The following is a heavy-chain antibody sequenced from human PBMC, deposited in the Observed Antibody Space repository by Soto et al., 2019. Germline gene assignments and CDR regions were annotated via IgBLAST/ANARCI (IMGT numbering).Heavy chain of an antibody. CDR2: IYHSGST. V-gene: IGHV4-59*01. CDR3: ARSGRWLKSPYFDY. D-gene: IGHD3-10*01. J-gene: IGHJ4*02. CDR1: GGSISSYY. Sequence: SETLSLTCTVSGGSISSYYWSWIRQPPGKGLEWIGYIYHSGSTNYNPSLKSRVTISVDTSKNQFSLKLSSVTAADTAVYYCARSGRWLKSPYFDYWGQGTLVTVSS.